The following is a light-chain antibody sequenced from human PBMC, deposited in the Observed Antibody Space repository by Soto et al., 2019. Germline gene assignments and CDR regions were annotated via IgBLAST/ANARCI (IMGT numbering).Light chain of an antibody. CDR3: QQRSKWIT. Sequence: DIVLTQAPATMSLSLGERPSLSCRASQSVSTFLAWYQQKPGQAPRLLIYDASNRATGVPARFSGSGSATDFTLTISSLEPEDFAVYYCQQRSKWITFGQGTRLEI. J-gene: IGKJ5*01. CDR1: QSVSTF. CDR2: DAS. V-gene: IGKV3-11*01.